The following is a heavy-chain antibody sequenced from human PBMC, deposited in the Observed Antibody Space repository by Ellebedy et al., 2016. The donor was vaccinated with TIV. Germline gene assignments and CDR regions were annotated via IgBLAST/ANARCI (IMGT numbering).Heavy chain of an antibody. V-gene: IGHV3-7*01. CDR1: GFTFSSYW. CDR2: IKQDGSET. CDR3: AKLAGIHPWYFDH. J-gene: IGHJ4*02. Sequence: GESLKISCAASGFTFSSYWMSWVRQAPGKGLEWVANIKQDGSETYYVDSVKGRFTISRDNAKNSLYLQMNSLRADDTAVYYCAKLAGIHPWYFDHWGQGTLVPVSS. D-gene: IGHD2-15*01.